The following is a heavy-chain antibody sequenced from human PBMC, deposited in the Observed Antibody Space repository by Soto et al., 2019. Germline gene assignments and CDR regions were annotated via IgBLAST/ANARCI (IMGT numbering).Heavy chain of an antibody. D-gene: IGHD3-22*01. CDR1: GGSISSGDYY. J-gene: IGHJ4*02. CDR2: IYYSGST. CDR3: ARIRFGYDSSGYDY. V-gene: IGHV4-30-4*01. Sequence: PSETLSLTCTVSGGSISSGDYYWSWIRQPPGKGLEWIGYIYYSGSTYYNPSLKSRVTISVDTSKNQFSLKLSSVTAADTAVYYCARIRFGYDSSGYDYWGQGTLVNVSS.